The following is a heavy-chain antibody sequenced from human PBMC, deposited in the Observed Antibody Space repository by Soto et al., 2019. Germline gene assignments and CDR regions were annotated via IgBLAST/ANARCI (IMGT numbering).Heavy chain of an antibody. V-gene: IGHV4-61*01. D-gene: IGHD4-17*01. CDR2: IYHAGSA. CDR1: GDSVSSGNSY. CDR3: ARLSGDYAFDN. Sequence: QVQLQESGPGLVKPSETLSLTCTVSGDSVSSGNSYWSWVRQPPGKGLECIAYIYHAGSAFYNPSVKSRVALSVDTSTNQFSLQLNSVTAADTAIYYCARLSGDYAFDNWGQGTLVTVSS. J-gene: IGHJ4*02.